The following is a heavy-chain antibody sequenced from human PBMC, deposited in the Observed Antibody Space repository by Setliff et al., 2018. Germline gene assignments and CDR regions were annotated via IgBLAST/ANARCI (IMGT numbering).Heavy chain of an antibody. D-gene: IGHD1-1*01. J-gene: IGHJ4*02. CDR3: ASGVRTGHLDS. V-gene: IGHV4-34*01. CDR2: INQSGTT. Sequence: KPSETLFLTCTVSGGSISSYYWSWVRQPPERGLEWIGEINQSGTTNYNPPLKGRATISVDNSKNQFSLNLNSVTVADTAVYFCASGVRTGHLDSWGQGTLVTVSS. CDR1: GGSISSYY.